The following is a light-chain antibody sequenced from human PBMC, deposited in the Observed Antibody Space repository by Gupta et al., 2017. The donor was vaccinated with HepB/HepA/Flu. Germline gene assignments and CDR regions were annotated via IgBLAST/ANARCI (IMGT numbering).Light chain of an antibody. J-gene: IGKJ2*01. Sequence: EIVFTQSPGTLSLSPGERASLSCRASQSVGSSHLAWYQQKPGQAPRLLIYGASSRATGIPDKFSGSGSGTDFTLTISRLEPEDFAVYYCQQDGSSPYTFGQGTKLEIK. CDR2: GAS. V-gene: IGKV3-20*01. CDR1: QSVGSSH. CDR3: QQDGSSPYT.